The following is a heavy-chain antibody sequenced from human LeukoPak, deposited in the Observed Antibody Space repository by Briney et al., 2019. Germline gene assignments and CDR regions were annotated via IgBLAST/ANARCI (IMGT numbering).Heavy chain of an antibody. CDR1: GFTFSTYW. CDR2: IKKDGSEK. J-gene: IGHJ4*02. D-gene: IGHD5-18*01. V-gene: IGHV3-7*01. Sequence: PGGSLRLSCAASGFTFSTYWMHWVRQAPGKGLEWVANIKKDGSEKYYVDSVKGRFTISRDNGKTSLYLQMNSLRAEDSAVYYCARHLSGVSGYTYGRGIDYWGQGTLVTVSS. CDR3: ARHLSGVSGYTYGRGIDY.